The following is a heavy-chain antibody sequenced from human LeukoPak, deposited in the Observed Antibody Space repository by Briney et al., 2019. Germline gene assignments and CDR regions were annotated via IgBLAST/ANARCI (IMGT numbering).Heavy chain of an antibody. D-gene: IGHD4-17*01. CDR1: GFTFDDYA. V-gene: IGHV3-9*01. CDR3: AKDTTYGDYDTPRFDY. CDR2: ISWNSGSI. J-gene: IGHJ4*02. Sequence: PGRSLRLPCAASGFTFDDYAMHWVRQAPGKGLEWVSGISWNSGSIGYADSVKGRFTISRDNAKNSLYLQMNSLRAEDTALYYCAKDTTYGDYDTPRFDYWGQGTLVTVSS.